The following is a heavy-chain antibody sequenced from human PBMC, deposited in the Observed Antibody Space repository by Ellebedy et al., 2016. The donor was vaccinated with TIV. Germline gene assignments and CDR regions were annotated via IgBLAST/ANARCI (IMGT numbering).Heavy chain of an antibody. V-gene: IGHV3-21*01. J-gene: IGHJ4*02. CDR2: ISSSSSYI. D-gene: IGHD3-22*01. CDR3: AREWYYDSSGYPDY. CDR1: GFTFSSYS. Sequence: GESLKISXAASGFTFSSYSMNWVRQAPGKGPEWVSSISSSSSYIYYADSVKGRFTISRDNAKNSLYLQMNSLRAEDTAVYYCAREWYYDSSGYPDYWGQGTLVTVSS.